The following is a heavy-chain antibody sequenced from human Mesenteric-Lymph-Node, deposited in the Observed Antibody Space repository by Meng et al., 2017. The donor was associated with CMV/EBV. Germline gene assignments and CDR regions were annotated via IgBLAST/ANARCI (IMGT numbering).Heavy chain of an antibody. CDR2: ISYGGTYI. V-gene: IGHV3-21*04. D-gene: IGHD6-13*01. CDR3: ARDLGSSSWPYYFDY. CDR1: GFTFSDFG. J-gene: IGHJ4*02. Sequence: GESLKISCATSGFTFSDFGMNWVRQAPGKGLEWVSSISYGGTYIYYSDSVQGRFTISRDNAKNSLYLQMNSLRAEDTAVYYCARDLGSSSWPYYFDYWGQGTLVTVSS.